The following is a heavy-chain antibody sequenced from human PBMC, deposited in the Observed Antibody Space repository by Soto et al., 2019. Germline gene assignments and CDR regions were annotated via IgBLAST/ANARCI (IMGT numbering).Heavy chain of an antibody. CDR1: GFTFSSYD. J-gene: IGHJ4*02. CDR2: IGTAGDT. CDR3: ARAIGPTLFDY. D-gene: IGHD3-22*01. Sequence: EVQLVESGGDLVQPGGSLRLSCSASGFTFSSYDMHWVRQGPGKGLEWVSAIGTAGDTNYAGSVKGRFTISRENAKNSLYLQMNSLRAGDTAIYFCARAIGPTLFDYWGQGTLVTVSS. V-gene: IGHV3-13*04.